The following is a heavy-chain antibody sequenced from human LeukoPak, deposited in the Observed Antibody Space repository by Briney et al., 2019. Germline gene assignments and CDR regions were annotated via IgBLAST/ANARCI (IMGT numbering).Heavy chain of an antibody. CDR2: INPNSGGT. CDR1: GYTFTGYY. Sequence: GASVKVSCKXSGYTFTGYYMHWVRQSPGQGLEWMGWINPNSGGTNYAQKFQGRVTMTRDTSISTAYMELSRLRSDDTAGYYCARDDPLDYWGQGTLVTVSS. CDR3: ARDDPLDY. J-gene: IGHJ4*02. V-gene: IGHV1-2*02.